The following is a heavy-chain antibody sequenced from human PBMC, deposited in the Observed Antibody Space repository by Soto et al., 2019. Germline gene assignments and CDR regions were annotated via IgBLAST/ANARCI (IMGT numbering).Heavy chain of an antibody. D-gene: IGHD2-21*02. CDR3: ARAIVVVTASHDAFDI. V-gene: IGHV4-39*01. Sequence: QLQLQESGPGLVKPSETLSLTCTVSGGSISSSSYYWGWIRQPPGKGLEWIGSIYYSGSTYYNPSLKSRVTISVDTSKNQFSLKLSSVTAADTAVYYCARAIVVVTASHDAFDIWGQGTMVTVSS. CDR2: IYYSGST. CDR1: GGSISSSSYY. J-gene: IGHJ3*02.